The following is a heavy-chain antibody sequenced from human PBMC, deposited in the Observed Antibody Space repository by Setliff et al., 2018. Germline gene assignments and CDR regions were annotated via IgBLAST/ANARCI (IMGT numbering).Heavy chain of an antibody. CDR1: GGTFSSYA. V-gene: IGHV1-69*13. CDR2: IIPIFGTA. Sequence: VKVSCKASGGTFSSYAISWVRQAPGQGLEWMGGIIPIFGTANYAQKFQGRVTITADESTSTAYMELSSLRSEDTAVYYCASSRDYNFWSGYYSPLDYWGQGTLVTVSS. CDR3: ASSRDYNFWSGYYSPLDY. D-gene: IGHD3-3*01. J-gene: IGHJ4*02.